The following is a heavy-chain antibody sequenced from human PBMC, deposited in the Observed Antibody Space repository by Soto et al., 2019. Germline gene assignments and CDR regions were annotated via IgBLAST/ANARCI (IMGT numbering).Heavy chain of an antibody. V-gene: IGHV4-34*01. Sequence: PSETLSLTCAVYEGCFNGYNCSWIRQPPEKGLEWIGEINHSGSTNYNPSLKSRVTISVDTSKDQFSLKLSSVTAADTAVYYCAMSVFCFIAVASNEAFDISGQGTM. CDR1: EGCFNGYN. CDR2: INHSGST. J-gene: IGHJ3*02. D-gene: IGHD6-19*01. CDR3: AMSVFCFIAVASNEAFDI.